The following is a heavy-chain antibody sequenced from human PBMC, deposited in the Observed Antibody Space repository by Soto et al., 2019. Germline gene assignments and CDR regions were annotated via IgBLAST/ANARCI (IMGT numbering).Heavy chain of an antibody. J-gene: IGHJ5*02. CDR2: IYTSGST. CDR1: GGSISSYY. Sequence: SETLSLTCTVSGGSISSYYWSWIRQPAGKGLEWIGRIYTSGSTNYNPSLKSRVTMSVDTSKNQFSLKLSSVTAADTAVYYCARVSNPPLIAAAGYNWFDPWGQGTLVTVS. D-gene: IGHD6-13*01. V-gene: IGHV4-4*07. CDR3: ARVSNPPLIAAAGYNWFDP.